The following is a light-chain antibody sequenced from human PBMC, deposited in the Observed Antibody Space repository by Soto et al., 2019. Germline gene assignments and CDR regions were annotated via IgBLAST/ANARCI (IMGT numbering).Light chain of an antibody. J-gene: IGKJ1*01. CDR2: VAS. CDR1: QGISNY. CDR3: QKYNSAPWT. Sequence: DIQMTQSPSSLSASVGDRVTITCRASQGISNYLAWYQQQPRKVPKLLIYVASTLQSRVPSRFSGSGSGTDVTLTISSLQPEDVATYYCQKYNSAPWTFGQGTKVEIK. V-gene: IGKV1-27*01.